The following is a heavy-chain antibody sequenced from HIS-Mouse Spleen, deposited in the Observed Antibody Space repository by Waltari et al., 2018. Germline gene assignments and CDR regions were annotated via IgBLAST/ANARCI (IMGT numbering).Heavy chain of an antibody. CDR3: AKGKYYFDY. CDR2: IWYDGSNK. V-gene: IGHV3-33*06. Sequence: QVQLVESGGGVVQPGRSLRLSCAASGFTFSSYGMHWVRQAPGKGLEWWAVIWYDGSNKYYADSVKGRFTISRDNSKNTLYLQMNSLRVEDTAVYYCAKGKYYFDYWGQGTLVTVSS. J-gene: IGHJ4*02. CDR1: GFTFSSYG.